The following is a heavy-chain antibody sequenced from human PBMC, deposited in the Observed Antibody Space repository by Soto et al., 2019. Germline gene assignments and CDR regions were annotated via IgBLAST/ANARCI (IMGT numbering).Heavy chain of an antibody. CDR3: TRDASRDSSARGWFDP. Sequence: LRLSCAASGFTFRSFTMNWVRQAPGKGLEWVSTISSNSAYIYYTDALRGRFTISRDNAKNSLHLQMNSLRAEDTAVYYCTRDASRDSSARGWFDPWGPGTLVTVS. D-gene: IGHD6-13*01. CDR2: ISSNSAYI. CDR1: GFTFRSFT. V-gene: IGHV3-21*01. J-gene: IGHJ5*02.